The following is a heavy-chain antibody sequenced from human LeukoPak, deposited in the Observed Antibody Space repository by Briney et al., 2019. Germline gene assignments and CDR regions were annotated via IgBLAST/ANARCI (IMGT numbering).Heavy chain of an antibody. CDR3: ARDTTMVRGVYDAFDI. J-gene: IGHJ3*02. V-gene: IGHV4-59*01. CDR2: IYYSGST. CDR1: GGSFSGYY. D-gene: IGHD3-10*01. Sequence: SETLSLTCAVYGGSFSGYYWSWIRQPPGKGLEWIGYIYYSGSTNYNPSLKSRVTISVDTSKNQFSLKLSSVTAADTAVYYCARDTTMVRGVYDAFDIWGQGTMVTVSS.